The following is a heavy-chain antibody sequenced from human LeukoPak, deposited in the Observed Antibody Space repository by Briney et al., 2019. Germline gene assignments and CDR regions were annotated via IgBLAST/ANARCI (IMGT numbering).Heavy chain of an antibody. D-gene: IGHD2-15*01. J-gene: IGHJ6*04. CDR3: ARDRLPGCSGGSCYSYYCYGMDV. CDR2: ISYDGSNK. CDR1: GFTFSSYA. V-gene: IGHV3-30*04. Sequence: GRSLRLSCAASGFTFSSYAMHWVRQAPGKGLEWVAVISYDGSNKYYADSVKGRLTISRDNSKNTLYLQMNSLRAEDTAVYYCARDRLPGCSGGSCYSYYCYGMDVWGKGTTVTVSS.